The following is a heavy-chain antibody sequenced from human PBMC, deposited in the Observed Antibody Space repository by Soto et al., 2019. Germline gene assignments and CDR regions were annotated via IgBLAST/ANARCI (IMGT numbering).Heavy chain of an antibody. V-gene: IGHV1-18*04. J-gene: IGHJ5*02. CDR3: ARGPRYCSSSTCFSGVTWFDP. CDR1: GYTFTSYG. D-gene: IGHD2-15*01. CDR2: ISSYNGNT. Sequence: ASVKVSCKASGYTFTSYGISWVRQAPGQGLEWMGWISSYNGNTNYAQKVQGRVTLTTDTSTSTTYMEMRSLRSDDTAVYYCARGPRYCSSSTCFSGVTWFDPWGQGTLVSVSS.